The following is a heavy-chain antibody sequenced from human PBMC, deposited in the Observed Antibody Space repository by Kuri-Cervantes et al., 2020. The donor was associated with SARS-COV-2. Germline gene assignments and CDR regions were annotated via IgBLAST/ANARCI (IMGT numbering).Heavy chain of an antibody. CDR1: GFTFSSYG. Sequence: GGSLRLTCAASGFTFSSYGMHWVRQAPGKGLEWVTFISSDGKNKKCMASGKGRFTISRDNSRNTLHLQMKSLRDEDTAIYYCAKDRAGVHDFWGQGTLVTVSS. J-gene: IGHJ4*02. CDR3: AKDRAGVHDF. D-gene: IGHD2-21*01. CDR2: ISSDGKNK. V-gene: IGHV3-30*18.